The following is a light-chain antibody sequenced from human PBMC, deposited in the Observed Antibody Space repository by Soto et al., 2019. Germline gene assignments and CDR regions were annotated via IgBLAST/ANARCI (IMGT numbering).Light chain of an antibody. V-gene: IGKV1-9*01. Sequence: IQLTQSPASLSASVGDGFTFTCRASQDIAIYLAWYQQKPGEAPNLLIHTASTLHGGIPSRFSGSGSGTDFTLTISSLQPEDFATYYCQQYNSYPLTFGGGTKVDIK. J-gene: IGKJ4*01. CDR3: QQYNSYPLT. CDR2: TAS. CDR1: QDIAIY.